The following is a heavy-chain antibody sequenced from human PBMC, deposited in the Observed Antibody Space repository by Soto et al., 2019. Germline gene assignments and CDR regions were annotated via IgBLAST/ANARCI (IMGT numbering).Heavy chain of an antibody. D-gene: IGHD6-19*01. J-gene: IGHJ4*02. CDR3: ARVSSGWFYFDY. CDR1: GGSISSYY. CDR2: IYYSGST. Sequence: SETLSLTCTVSGGSISSYYWSWIRQPPGKGLEWIGYIYYSGSTNYNPSLKSRVTISVDTSKNQSSLKLSSVTAADTAVYYCARVSSGWFYFDYWGQGTLVTAPQ. V-gene: IGHV4-59*01.